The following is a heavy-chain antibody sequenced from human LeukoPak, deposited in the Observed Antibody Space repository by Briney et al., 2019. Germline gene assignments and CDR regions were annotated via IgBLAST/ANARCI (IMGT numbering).Heavy chain of an antibody. D-gene: IGHD3-10*01. CDR1: GGSVSSGGYS. CDR3: ARAKYYYGSGSPHFDY. V-gene: IGHV4-30-2*01. Sequence: SQTLSLTCAVSGGSVSSGGYSWSWIRQPPGKGLAWIGYIYHSGSTYYNPSLKSRVTISVDRSKNQFSLKLSSVTAADTAVYYCARAKYYYGSGSPHFDYWGQRTLVTVSS. J-gene: IGHJ4*02. CDR2: IYHSGST.